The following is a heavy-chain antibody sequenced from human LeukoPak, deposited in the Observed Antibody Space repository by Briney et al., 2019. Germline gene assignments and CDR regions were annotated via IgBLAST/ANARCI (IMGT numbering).Heavy chain of an antibody. J-gene: IGHJ4*02. D-gene: IGHD3-22*01. V-gene: IGHV1-58*02. CDR3: AAGYNNYDSRRPSFDY. Sequence: ASVKVSCKASGFTFTSSAIQWVRQARGQRLEWIEWIVVGSGNTNYAQKFQERITITRDMSTSTAYMELSSLRSEDTAVYYCAAGYNNYDSRRPSFDYWGQGTLVTVSS. CDR1: GFTFTSSA. CDR2: IVVGSGNT.